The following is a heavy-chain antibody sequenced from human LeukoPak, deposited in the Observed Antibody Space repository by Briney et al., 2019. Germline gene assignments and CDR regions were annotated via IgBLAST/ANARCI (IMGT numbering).Heavy chain of an antibody. CDR1: GFTFSDFA. CDR2: ISASGGGT. CDR3: ADTFARLAGRMNWFDP. V-gene: IGHV3-23*01. Sequence: GGSLRLSCAASGFTFSDFATSWVRQAPGKGLEWVSGISASGGGTYYADSVKGRFTISRDNSKNTLSLQMNSLRTEDMAVYYCADTFARLAGRMNWFDPWGQGTLVTVSS. J-gene: IGHJ5*02.